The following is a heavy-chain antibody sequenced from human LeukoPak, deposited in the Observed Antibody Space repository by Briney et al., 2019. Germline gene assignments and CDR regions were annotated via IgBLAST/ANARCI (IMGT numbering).Heavy chain of an antibody. J-gene: IGHJ6*03. Sequence: ASVKVSCKVSGYTFTNYAMNWVRQAPGQGLEWMGWINTNTGNPTYAQGFTGRFVFSLDTSVSTAYLQISSLKAEDTAVYYCARSRKTTVTGRSDYYYYMDVWGKGTTVTVSS. CDR3: ARSRKTTVTGRSDYYYYMDV. V-gene: IGHV7-4-1*02. CDR1: GYTFTNYA. D-gene: IGHD4-17*01. CDR2: INTNTGNP.